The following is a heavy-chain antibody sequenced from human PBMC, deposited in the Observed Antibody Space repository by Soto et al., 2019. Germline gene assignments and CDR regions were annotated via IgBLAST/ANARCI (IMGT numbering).Heavy chain of an antibody. J-gene: IGHJ6*02. CDR2: ISSSGSTI. Sequence: GGSLRLSCAASGFTFSSYEMNWVRQAPGKGLEWVSYISSSGSTIYYADSVKGRFTISRDNAKNSLYPQMNSLRAEDTAVYYCARDTGYSYGPVGMDVWGQGTTVTVSS. D-gene: IGHD5-18*01. CDR1: GFTFSSYE. V-gene: IGHV3-48*03. CDR3: ARDTGYSYGPVGMDV.